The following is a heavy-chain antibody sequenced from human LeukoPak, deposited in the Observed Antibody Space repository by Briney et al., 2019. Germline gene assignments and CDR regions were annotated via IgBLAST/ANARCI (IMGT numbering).Heavy chain of an antibody. CDR2: ISYDGSNK. D-gene: IGHD3-22*01. CDR3: AKGDTTYYYDSSGYYDY. Sequence: GESLRLSCAASGFTFSSYGMHWVRQAPGKGLEWVAVISYDGSNKYYADSVKGRFTISRDNSKNTLYLQMNSLRAEDTAVYYCAKGDTTYYYDSSGYYDYWGQGTLVTVSS. V-gene: IGHV3-30*18. CDR1: GFTFSSYG. J-gene: IGHJ4*02.